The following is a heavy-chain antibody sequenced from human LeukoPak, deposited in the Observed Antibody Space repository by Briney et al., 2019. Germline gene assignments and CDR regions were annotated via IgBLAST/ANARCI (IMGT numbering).Heavy chain of an antibody. Sequence: GASVKVSCKVSGYTLTELSMHWVRQAPGKGLEWMVGFDPEDGETIYTQKFQGRVTMTEDTSTDTAYMELSSLRSEDTAVYYCATVYYYGSGSYPPVPYYYYYMDVWGKGTTVTVSS. CDR2: FDPEDGET. CDR1: GYTLTELS. D-gene: IGHD3-10*01. J-gene: IGHJ6*03. V-gene: IGHV1-24*01. CDR3: ATVYYYGSGSYPPVPYYYYYMDV.